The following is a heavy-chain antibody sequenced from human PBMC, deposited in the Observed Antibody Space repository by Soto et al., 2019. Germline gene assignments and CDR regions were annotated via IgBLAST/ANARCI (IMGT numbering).Heavy chain of an antibody. CDR3: AKMGYSSDWS. CDR1: GLRFNCYS. V-gene: IGHV3-21*04. CDR2: ISPTSDYI. J-gene: IGHJ5*02. Sequence: PGGSPILSCACSGLRFNCYSMNLDRQAPGKGLEWVSSISPTSDYIYHADSVKGRFTISRDNAKNSLYLQMDSLRAEDTALYYCAKMGYSSDWSWGQGTLVTVSS. D-gene: IGHD6-19*01.